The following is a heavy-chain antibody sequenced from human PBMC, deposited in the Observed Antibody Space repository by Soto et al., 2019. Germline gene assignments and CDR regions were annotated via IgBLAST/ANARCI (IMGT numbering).Heavy chain of an antibody. J-gene: IGHJ6*02. V-gene: IGHV3-30-3*01. CDR1: GFTFSSYA. Sequence: QVQLVESGGGVVQPGRSLRLSCAASGFTFSSYAMHWVRQAPGKGLEWVAVISYDGSNKYYADSVKGRFTISRDNSKNTLYLPMNSLRDEDTSVYYCASTMDVWGQGTTVTVSS. CDR2: ISYDGSNK. CDR3: ASTMDV.